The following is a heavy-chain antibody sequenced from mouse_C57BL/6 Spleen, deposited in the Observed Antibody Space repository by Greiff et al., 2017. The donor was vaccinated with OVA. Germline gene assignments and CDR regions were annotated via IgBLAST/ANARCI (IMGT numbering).Heavy chain of an antibody. CDR2: IRNKANNHAT. CDR3: TALGTYYSNYRYFDV. V-gene: IGHV6-6*01. Sequence: EVMLVESGGGLVQPGGSMKLSCAASGFTFSDAWMDWVRQSPEKGLEWVAEIRNKANNHATYYAESVKGRFTISRDDSKSSVYLQMNSLRAEDTGIYYCTALGTYYSNYRYFDVWGTGTTVTVSS. CDR1: GFTFSDAW. J-gene: IGHJ1*03. D-gene: IGHD2-5*01.